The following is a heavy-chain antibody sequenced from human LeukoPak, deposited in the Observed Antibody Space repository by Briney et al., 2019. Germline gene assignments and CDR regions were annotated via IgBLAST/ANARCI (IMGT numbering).Heavy chain of an antibody. V-gene: IGHV4-39*07. CDR1: GGSISSSSYY. CDR3: ATLSGDIVVVPAAMEGAFDI. J-gene: IGHJ3*02. Sequence: PSETLSLTCTVSGGSISSSSYYWGWIRQPPGKGLEWIGYIYHSGSTYYNPSLKSRVTISVDRSKNQFSLKLSSVTAADTAVYYCATLSGDIVVVPAAMEGAFDIWGQGTMVTVSS. CDR2: IYHSGST. D-gene: IGHD2-2*01.